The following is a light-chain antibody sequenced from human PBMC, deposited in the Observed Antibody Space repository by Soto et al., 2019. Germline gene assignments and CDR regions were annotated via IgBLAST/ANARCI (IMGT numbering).Light chain of an antibody. CDR1: QSVSNN. Sequence: EIVLTQSPATLSVFPGEKATLSCGASQSVSNNLAWYHKKPGQAPRPLIYGASTRATGVPARFSGSGSGTEFTLAISSLQSEDSAISYCQQYSSWPFTFGPGTKVAIE. J-gene: IGKJ3*01. CDR3: QQYSSWPFT. V-gene: IGKV3-15*01. CDR2: GAS.